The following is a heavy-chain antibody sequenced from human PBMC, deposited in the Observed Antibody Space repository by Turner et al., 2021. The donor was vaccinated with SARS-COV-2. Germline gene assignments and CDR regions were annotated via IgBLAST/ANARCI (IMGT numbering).Heavy chain of an antibody. D-gene: IGHD2-15*01. V-gene: IGHV3-30*18. CDR1: GFTFSNYG. Sequence: QVQLLESGGGVVQPGRSLRLSCAASGFTFSNYGVHWVRQAPGKGLEWVAVISYDGSNKYYADSVKGRFTISRDNSKNTLYLQMNSLRAEDTAVYYCAKSGGMYCSGGNCYSSYFDYWGQGTLVTVSS. CDR3: AKSGGMYCSGGNCYSSYFDY. CDR2: ISYDGSNK. J-gene: IGHJ4*02.